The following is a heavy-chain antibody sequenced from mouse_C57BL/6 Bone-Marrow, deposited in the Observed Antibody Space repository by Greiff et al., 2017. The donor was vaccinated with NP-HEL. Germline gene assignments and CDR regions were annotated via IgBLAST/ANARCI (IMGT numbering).Heavy chain of an antibody. CDR3: ARPLAYYSNPYFDD. D-gene: IGHD2-5*01. V-gene: IGHV5-6*01. J-gene: IGHJ2*01. Sequence: EVQRVESGGDLVKPGGSLKLSCAASGFTFSSYGMSWVRQTPDKRLEWVATISSGGSYTYYPDSVKGRFTISRDNAKNTLYLQMSSLKSEDTAMYYCARPLAYYSNPYFDDWGQGTTLTVSS. CDR1: GFTFSSYG. CDR2: ISSGGSYT.